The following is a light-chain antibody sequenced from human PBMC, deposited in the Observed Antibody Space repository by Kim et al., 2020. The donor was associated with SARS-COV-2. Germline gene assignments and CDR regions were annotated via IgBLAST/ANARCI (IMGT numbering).Light chain of an antibody. CDR1: QGLSDSY. V-gene: IGKV3-20*01. J-gene: IGKJ2*01. Sequence: EIVLTQSPGTLSLSPGERATLSCRASQGLSDSYLAWYQQKPGQAPRLLIYGASSRATGFPDRFSGSGSGTDFTLTISRLEPEDFAVCYCQQYVSSPYTFGQGTKLEI. CDR2: GAS. CDR3: QQYVSSPYT.